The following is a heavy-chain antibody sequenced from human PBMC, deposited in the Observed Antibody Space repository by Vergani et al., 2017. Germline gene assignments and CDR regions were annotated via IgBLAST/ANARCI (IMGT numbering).Heavy chain of an antibody. CDR3: ARAELGPRIFGVVITGNVWFDP. CDR2: IYYSGST. CDR1: GGSISSYY. Sequence: QVQLQESGPGLVKPSETLSLTCTVSGGSISSYYWSWIRQPPGKGLEWIGYIYYSGSTNYNPSLKSRVTISVDTSKNQFSLKLSSVTAADTAVYYCARAELGPRIFGVVITGNVWFDPGGQGTLVTVSS. V-gene: IGHV4-59*01. J-gene: IGHJ5*02. D-gene: IGHD3-3*01.